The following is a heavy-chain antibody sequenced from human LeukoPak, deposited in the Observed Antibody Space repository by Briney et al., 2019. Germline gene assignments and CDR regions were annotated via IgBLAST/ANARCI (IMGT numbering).Heavy chain of an antibody. CDR2: INSDGSST. J-gene: IGHJ4*02. CDR1: GITFSSYW. D-gene: IGHD6-6*01. Sequence: GGSLRLSCAASGITFSSYWMHWVRQAPGKGLVWVSRINSDGSSTSYADSVKGRFTISRDNAKNTLYLQMSSLRAEDTAVYYCARDLLKYSSSSDAGYWGQGTLVTVSS. V-gene: IGHV3-74*01. CDR3: ARDLLKYSSSSDAGY.